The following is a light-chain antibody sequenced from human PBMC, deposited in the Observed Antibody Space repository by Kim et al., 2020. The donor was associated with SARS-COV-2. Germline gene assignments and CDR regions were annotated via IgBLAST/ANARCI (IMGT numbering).Light chain of an antibody. CDR1: SNNVGNQG. V-gene: IGLV10-54*01. Sequence: QAGLTKPPSVSKDLRQTATLTCTGNSNNVGNQGAAWLQQHKGHPPKLLSYRNNNRPSGIPERLSASRSGNTASLTITGLQPEDEADYYCSAWDSSLSSLVFGGGTQLTVL. J-gene: IGLJ3*02. CDR2: RNN. CDR3: SAWDSSLSSLV.